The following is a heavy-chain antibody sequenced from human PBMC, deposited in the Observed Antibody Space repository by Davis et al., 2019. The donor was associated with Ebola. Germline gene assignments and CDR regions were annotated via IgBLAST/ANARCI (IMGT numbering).Heavy chain of an antibody. CDR3: ARQQKYYYGMDV. CDR1: GYSFTSYW. J-gene: IGHJ6*02. CDR2: IDPSDSYT. D-gene: IGHD1/OR15-1a*01. Sequence: GESLKISCKGSGYSFTSYWISWVRQMPGKGLEWMGRIDPSDSYTNYSPSFQGQVTISADKSISTAYLQWSSLKASDTAMYYCARQQKYYYGMDVWGQGTTVTVSS. V-gene: IGHV5-10-1*04.